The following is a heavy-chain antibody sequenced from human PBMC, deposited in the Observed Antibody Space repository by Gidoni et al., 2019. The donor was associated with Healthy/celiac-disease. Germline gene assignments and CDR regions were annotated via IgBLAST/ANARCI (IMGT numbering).Heavy chain of an antibody. CDR3: ARDGGYYDSSGGAFDI. CDR2: IYHSGST. V-gene: IGHV4-30-2*01. Sequence: QLQLQESGSGLVKPSQTLSLTCAVSGGSISSGGYSWRWIRQPPGKGLEWIGYIYHSGSTYYNPSLKSRVTISVDRSKNQFSLKLSSVTAADTAVYYCARDGGYYDSSGGAFDIWGQGTMVTVSS. D-gene: IGHD3-22*01. J-gene: IGHJ3*02. CDR1: GGSISSGGYS.